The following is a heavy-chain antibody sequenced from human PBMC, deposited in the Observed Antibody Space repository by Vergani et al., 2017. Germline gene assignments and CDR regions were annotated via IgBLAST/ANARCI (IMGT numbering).Heavy chain of an antibody. Sequence: QVQLVQSGAEVKKPGASVKVSCKPSGYPFTSYGISWVRQAPGQGLEWMGWISAYNGNTNYAQKLQGRVTMTTDTSTSTAYMELRSLRSDDTAVYYCARDLYPADCTNGVCYSDYMDVWGKGTTVTVSS. CDR1: GYPFTSYG. D-gene: IGHD2-8*01. CDR3: ARDLYPADCTNGVCYSDYMDV. V-gene: IGHV1-18*01. CDR2: ISAYNGNT. J-gene: IGHJ6*03.